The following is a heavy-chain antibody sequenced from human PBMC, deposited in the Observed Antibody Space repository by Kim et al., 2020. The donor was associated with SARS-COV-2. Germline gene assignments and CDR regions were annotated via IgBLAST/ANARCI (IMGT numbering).Heavy chain of an antibody. J-gene: IGHJ4*02. CDR3: AKDHKWDPTGYFDY. V-gene: IGHV3-23*01. D-gene: IGHD1-26*01. CDR1: GFTFSSYA. CDR2: ISGSGGST. Sequence: GGSLRLSCAASGFTFSSYAMSWVRQAPGKGLELVSAISGSGGSTYYADSVKGRFTISRDNSKNTLYLQMNSLRAEDTAVYYCAKDHKWDPTGYFDYWGQGTLVTVSS.